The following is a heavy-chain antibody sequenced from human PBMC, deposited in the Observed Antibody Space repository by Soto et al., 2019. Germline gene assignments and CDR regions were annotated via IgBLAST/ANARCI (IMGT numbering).Heavy chain of an antibody. V-gene: IGHV3-23*01. CDR1: GFTFSSYA. CDR3: AKDRRLVNDAFDI. D-gene: IGHD6-19*01. J-gene: IGHJ3*02. CDR2: ISGSGGST. Sequence: EVQLLESGGGLVQPGGSLRLSCAASGFTFSSYAMSWVRQAPGKGLEWVSAISGSGGSTYYADSVKGRFTISRDNSKNTLYLQMNSLRDEDTAVYYCAKDRRLVNDAFDIWGQGTMVTVSS.